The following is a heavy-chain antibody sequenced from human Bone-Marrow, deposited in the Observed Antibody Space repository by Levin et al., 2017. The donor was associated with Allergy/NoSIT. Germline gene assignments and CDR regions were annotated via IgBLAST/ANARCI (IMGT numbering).Heavy chain of an antibody. CDR3: ARVLDFWSGYSFDY. V-gene: IGHV1-46*01. J-gene: IGHJ4*02. D-gene: IGHD3-3*01. Sequence: ASVKVSCKASGYSFTNHYINWVRQAPGQGLEWMGVINPNSGRTSYSQNFQGRVSMTRDTSTTTVYMQLSSLRSEDTAVYYCARVLDFWSGYSFDYWGQGSLVTVSA. CDR2: INPNSGRT. CDR1: GYSFTNHY.